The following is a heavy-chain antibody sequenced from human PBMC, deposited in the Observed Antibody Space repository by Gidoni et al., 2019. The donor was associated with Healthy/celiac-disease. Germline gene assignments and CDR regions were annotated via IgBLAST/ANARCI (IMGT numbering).Heavy chain of an antibody. CDR1: GFTFSSYG. J-gene: IGHJ6*02. D-gene: IGHD3-22*01. V-gene: IGHV3-33*01. CDR3: ARDADYYDTSGPYGMDV. CDR2: IWYDGSNK. Sequence: QVQLVESGGGVVQPGRSLRLSCAASGFTFSSYGMHWVRQAPGKGLEWVAVIWYDGSNKYYADSVKGRFTISRDNSKNTLYLKMNSLRAEDTAVYYCARDADYYDTSGPYGMDVWGQGTTVTVSS.